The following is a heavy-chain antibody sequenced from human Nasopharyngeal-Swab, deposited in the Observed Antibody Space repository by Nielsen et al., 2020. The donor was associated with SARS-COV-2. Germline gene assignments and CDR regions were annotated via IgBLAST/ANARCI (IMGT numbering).Heavy chain of an antibody. CDR1: GFTFSNFA. Sequence: GGSLRLSCAASGFTFSNFAMSWVRQAPGKGLEWVSVISGDSDTTYYADSVRGRFTISRDNSKNTLDLQMNSLRAEDTAMYYCAKDRDSGDDSGEYYHYYGMDVWGQGTTVTVSS. CDR2: ISGDSDTT. CDR3: AKDRDSGDDSGEYYHYYGMDV. D-gene: IGHD5-12*01. J-gene: IGHJ6*02. V-gene: IGHV3-23*01.